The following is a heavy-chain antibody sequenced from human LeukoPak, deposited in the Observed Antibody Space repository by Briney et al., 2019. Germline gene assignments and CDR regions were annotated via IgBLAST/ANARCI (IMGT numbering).Heavy chain of an antibody. Sequence: VASVKVSCKASGYTFTSYGISWVRQAPGQGREWMGWISADNGNTNYAQKLQGRVTMTTDTPTSTAYMELRRLSSDATAVYYCARAVEMATIFFDYWGQGTLVNVSS. J-gene: IGHJ4*02. D-gene: IGHD5-24*01. CDR2: ISADNGNT. CDR3: ARAVEMATIFFDY. CDR1: GYTFTSYG. V-gene: IGHV1-18*01.